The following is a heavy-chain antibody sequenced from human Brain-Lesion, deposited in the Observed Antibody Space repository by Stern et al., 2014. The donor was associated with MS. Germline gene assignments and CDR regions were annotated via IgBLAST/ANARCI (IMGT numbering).Heavy chain of an antibody. D-gene: IGHD1-26*01. J-gene: IGHJ4*02. CDR3: ATLSPGAGGNYYRHFDY. CDR2: FDPEDGET. Sequence: MQLVESGAEVKKPGASVKVSCKVSGYTLTELSMHWVRQAPRKGLEWMGGFDPEDGETIYAQKFQGRVTMTEDTSTDTAYMELSSLRSEDTAVYYCATLSPGAGGNYYRHFDYWGQGTLVTVS. CDR1: GYTLTELS. V-gene: IGHV1-24*01.